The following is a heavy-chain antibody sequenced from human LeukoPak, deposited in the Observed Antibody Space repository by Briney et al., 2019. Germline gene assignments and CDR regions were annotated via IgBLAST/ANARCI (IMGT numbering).Heavy chain of an antibody. CDR3: ARICDPNGGSCYFSFDY. CDR1: GYTFSDHY. CDR2: INPNSGGT. Sequence: GASVKVSCKASGYTFSDHYIHWVRQAPGQGLEWMGWINPNSGGTNYAQKFQGRVTMTRDTSISTVYMEPSRLRSDDTAVYYCARICDPNGGSCYFSFDYWGQGTLVTVSS. V-gene: IGHV1-2*02. D-gene: IGHD2-15*01. J-gene: IGHJ4*02.